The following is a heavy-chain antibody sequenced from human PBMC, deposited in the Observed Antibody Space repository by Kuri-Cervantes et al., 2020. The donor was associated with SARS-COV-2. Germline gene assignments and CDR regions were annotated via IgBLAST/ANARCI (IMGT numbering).Heavy chain of an antibody. CDR1: GYNFVSDW. J-gene: IGHJ6*02. V-gene: IGHV5-51*01. D-gene: IGHD2-2*01. CDR3: ARLHCSGSNCLVPPVPNEYHYFAMDV. CDR2: IYPDDSTT. Sequence: GESLKISCKGSGYNFVSDWIGWVRQMPGKGLELMALIYPDDSTTRYNPSFQGHVTISADKSISTAYLQWSSLKASDTAMYFCARLHCSGSNCLVPPVPNEYHYFAMDVWGQGTTVTVSS.